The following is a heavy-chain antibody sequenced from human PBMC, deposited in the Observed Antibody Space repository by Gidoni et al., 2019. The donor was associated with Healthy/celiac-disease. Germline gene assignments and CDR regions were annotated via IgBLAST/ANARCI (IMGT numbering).Heavy chain of an antibody. D-gene: IGHD3-10*01. CDR2: IYYSGST. CDR3: ARGTTYGSGSPGNYFDY. Sequence: QVQLQESGPGLVKPSQTLSLTCTVSGGSISSGGYYWSWIRQHPGKGLEWIVYIYYSGSTYYNPSLKSRVTISVDTSKNQFSLKLSSVTAADTAVYYCARGTTYGSGSPGNYFDYWGQGTLVTVSS. J-gene: IGHJ4*02. CDR1: GGSISSGGYY. V-gene: IGHV4-31*03.